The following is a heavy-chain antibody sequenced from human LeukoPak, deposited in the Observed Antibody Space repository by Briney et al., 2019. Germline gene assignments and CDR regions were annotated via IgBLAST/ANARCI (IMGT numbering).Heavy chain of an antibody. CDR1: GGSFGGYY. CDR2: INHNGST. Sequence: PSETLSLTCAVYGGSFGGYYWSWIRQPPGKGLEWIGEINHNGSTNYNPSLKSRVTISVDTSKNQFSLKLSSVTAADTAVYYCARASSSSGLIGTFWGQGTLVTVSS. CDR3: ARASSSSGLIGTF. J-gene: IGHJ4*02. V-gene: IGHV4-34*01. D-gene: IGHD6-6*01.